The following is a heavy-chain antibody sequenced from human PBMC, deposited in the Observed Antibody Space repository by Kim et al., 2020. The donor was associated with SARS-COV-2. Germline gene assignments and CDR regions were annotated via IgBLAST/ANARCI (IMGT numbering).Heavy chain of an antibody. CDR2: INRDGSTT. D-gene: IGHD6-13*01. CDR1: GFTFSSSW. Sequence: GGSLRLSCAASGFTFSSSWMHWVRQAPGKGLVWVSRINRDGSTTNYADSVKGRFTISRDNAKNTLYLQMNSLRAEDTAGYYCAKGLTANGNVFDYWGQGT. V-gene: IGHV3-74*01. CDR3: AKGLTANGNVFDY. J-gene: IGHJ4*02.